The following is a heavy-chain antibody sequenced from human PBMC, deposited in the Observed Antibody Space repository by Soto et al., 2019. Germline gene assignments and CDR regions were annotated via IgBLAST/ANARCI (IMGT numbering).Heavy chain of an antibody. CDR1: GYSLTSYL. CDR3: ARYLFFGDSLTGLGGFDP. CDR2: IDPSDSYT. V-gene: IGHV5-10-1*01. J-gene: IGHJ5*02. D-gene: IGHD3-9*01. Sequence: PGESLKISCKGSGYSLTSYLISWVRQIPGKGLEWMGRIDPSDSYTNYRPPFQGHVTIPADKSISPAYLQSSSLKASDTAMYYCARYLFFGDSLTGLGGFDPWGKGTLVTVSS.